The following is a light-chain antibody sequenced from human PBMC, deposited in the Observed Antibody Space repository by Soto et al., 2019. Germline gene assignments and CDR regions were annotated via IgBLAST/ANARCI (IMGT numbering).Light chain of an antibody. J-gene: IGKJ1*01. CDR3: SQLGSAGT. CDR2: GAS. V-gene: IGKV3-20*01. CDR1: QSVGSNY. Sequence: EVVWSQSPCSLSQSPGEGATLSCRASQSVGSNYLAWYQQKPGPAPGLLIIGASNRATGIPARLSGTWSGTDFPPTISRLEPEDCPAYFCSQLGSAGTFGLGTKVDIK.